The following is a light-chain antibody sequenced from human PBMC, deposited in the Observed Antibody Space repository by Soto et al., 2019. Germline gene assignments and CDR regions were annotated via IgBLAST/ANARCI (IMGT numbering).Light chain of an antibody. CDR2: GAS. V-gene: IGKV1-9*01. Sequence: IQLTQSPSSLSASVGDRVTITCRASQGISGSLAWYQQKPGKAPKILIYGASTLQSGVPSRFRGSGSGTDFTLTISSLQPEDFETYYCQQLHSYPITFAQGTRLEI. CDR1: QGISGS. CDR3: QQLHSYPIT. J-gene: IGKJ5*01.